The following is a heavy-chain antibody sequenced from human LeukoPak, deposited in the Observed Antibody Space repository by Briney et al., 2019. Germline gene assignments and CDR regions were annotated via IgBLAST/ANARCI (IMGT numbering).Heavy chain of an antibody. CDR2: INTNTGNP. V-gene: IGHV7-4-1*02. J-gene: IGHJ1*01. CDR1: GYTFTSYA. Sequence: ASVKVSCKASGYTFTSYAMNWVRQAPGQGLEWMGWINTNTGNPTYAQGFTGRFVFSLDTSVGTAYLQISSLKAEDTAVCYCARTSGSSWSQRTGAEYFQHWGQGTLVTVSS. D-gene: IGHD6-13*01. CDR3: ARTSGSSWSQRTGAEYFQH.